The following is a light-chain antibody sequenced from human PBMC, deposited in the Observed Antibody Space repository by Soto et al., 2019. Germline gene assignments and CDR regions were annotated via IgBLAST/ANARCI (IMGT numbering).Light chain of an antibody. Sequence: DIQMTQSPSSLSASVGDRVTITCRASQSISSYLNWYQQKPGKAPKLLIYAASSLQSGVPSRFSGSGSGTDFTLTISSLQPEDFATYYCQQSYSTPIFTFGPGNKVDI. J-gene: IGKJ3*01. CDR2: AAS. V-gene: IGKV1-39*01. CDR1: QSISSY. CDR3: QQSYSTPIFT.